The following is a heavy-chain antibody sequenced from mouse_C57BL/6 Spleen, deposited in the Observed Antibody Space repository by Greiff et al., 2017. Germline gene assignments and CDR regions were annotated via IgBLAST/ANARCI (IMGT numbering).Heavy chain of an antibody. V-gene: IGHV3-6*01. J-gene: IGHJ1*03. CDR1: GYSITSGYY. CDR3: ARYYGSSNWYFDV. D-gene: IGHD1-1*01. Sequence: EVKLVESGPGLVKPSQSLSLTCSVTGYSITSGYYWNWIRQFPGNKLEWMGYISYDGSNNYNPSLKNRISITRDTSKNQFFLKLNSVTTEDTATYYCARYYGSSNWYFDVWGTGTTVTVSS. CDR2: ISYDGSN.